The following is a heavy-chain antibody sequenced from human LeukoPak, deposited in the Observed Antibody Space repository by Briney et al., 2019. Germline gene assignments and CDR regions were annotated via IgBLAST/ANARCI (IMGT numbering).Heavy chain of an antibody. CDR2: IYYSGGT. CDR1: GGSISSYY. Sequence: SETLSLTCTVSGGSISSYYWSWIRQPPGKGLEWIGYIYYSGGTNYNPSLQSRLTISVDTSKNQFSLKLSSVTAAGTAVYYCARHFTPAAAGCFDYWGQGKLVTVSS. J-gene: IGHJ4*02. D-gene: IGHD6-13*01. CDR3: ARHFTPAAAGCFDY. V-gene: IGHV4-59*08.